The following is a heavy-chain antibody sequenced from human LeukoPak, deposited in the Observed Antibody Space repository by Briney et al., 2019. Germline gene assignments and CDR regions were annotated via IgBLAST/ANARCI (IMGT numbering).Heavy chain of an antibody. D-gene: IGHD6-19*01. J-gene: IGHJ5*02. CDR3: ARDALGYGSGLGWFDP. CDR1: GGSFSGYY. Sequence: SETLSLTCAVYGGSFSGYYWSWIRQPPGKGLEWIGEINHSGSTNYNPSLKSRVTISVDTSKNQFYLKLSYVTAADTAVYYCARDALGYGSGLGWFDPWGQGTLLTVSS. V-gene: IGHV4-34*01. CDR2: INHSGST.